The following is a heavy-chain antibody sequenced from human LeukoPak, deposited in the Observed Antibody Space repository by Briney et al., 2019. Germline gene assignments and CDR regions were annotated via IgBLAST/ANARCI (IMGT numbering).Heavy chain of an antibody. D-gene: IGHD3-10*01. CDR1: GGSISSGGYS. Sequence: PSETLSLTCAVSGGSISSGGYSWSWIRQPPGKGLEWIGYIYHSGSTYYNPSLKSRVTISVDRSKNQFSLKLSSVTAADTAVYYCAIISIGDAFDIWGQGTMVTVSS. CDR3: AIISIGDAFDI. J-gene: IGHJ3*02. CDR2: IYHSGST. V-gene: IGHV4-30-2*01.